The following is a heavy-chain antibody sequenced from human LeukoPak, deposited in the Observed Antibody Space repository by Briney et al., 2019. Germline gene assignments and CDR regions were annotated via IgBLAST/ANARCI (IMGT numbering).Heavy chain of an antibody. V-gene: IGHV3-30*04. Sequence: PGGSLRLSCAASGFIFSSYAMHWVRRAPGKGLEWVALISYDGSNKYYADSVKGRFTISRDNAKNSLYLQMNSLRAEDTAVYYCARDHRYSSSWYDFDYWGQGTLVTVSS. CDR3: ARDHRYSSSWYDFDY. J-gene: IGHJ4*02. D-gene: IGHD6-13*01. CDR2: ISYDGSNK. CDR1: GFIFSSYA.